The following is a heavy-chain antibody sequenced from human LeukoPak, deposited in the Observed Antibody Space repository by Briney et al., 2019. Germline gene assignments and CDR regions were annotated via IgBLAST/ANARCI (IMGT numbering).Heavy chain of an antibody. D-gene: IGHD3-16*02. V-gene: IGHV1-18*04. CDR1: GHSLTSYS. CDR3: ARDLEFMITFGGVIVRSLDY. CDR2: ISAYNGNT. J-gene: IGHJ4*02. Sequence: ASVKVSCKAFGHSLTSYSMHWVRQAPGQGLEWMGWISAYNGNTNYAQKLQGRVTMTTDTSTSTAYMELRSLRSDDTAVYYCARDLEFMITFGGVIVRSLDYWGQGTLVTVSS.